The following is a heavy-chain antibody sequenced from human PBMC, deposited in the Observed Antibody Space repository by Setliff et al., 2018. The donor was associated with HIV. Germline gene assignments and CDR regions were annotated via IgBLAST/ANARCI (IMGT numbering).Heavy chain of an antibody. V-gene: IGHV1-18*01. D-gene: IGHD1-26*01. CDR3: ARVSGSYFTRAAFDI. J-gene: IGHJ3*02. CDR2: ISAYNGNT. CDR1: GYTFTSYG. Sequence: ASVKVSCKASGYTFTSYGISWVRQAPGQGLEWMEWISAYNGNTNYAQKLQGRVTMTTDTSTSTAYMELRSLRSDDTAVYYCARVSGSYFTRAAFDIWGQGTKVTVSS.